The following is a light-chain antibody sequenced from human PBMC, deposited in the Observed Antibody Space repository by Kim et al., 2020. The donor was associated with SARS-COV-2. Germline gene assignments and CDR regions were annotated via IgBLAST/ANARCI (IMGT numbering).Light chain of an antibody. CDR3: NSRDSSGNNVV. Sequence: SSELTQDPAVSVALGQTVRITCQGDSLRSYYASWYQQKPGQAPVLVIYGKNNRPSGIPDRFSGFSSGNTASLTITGAPAEDEADYYCNSRDSSGNNVVFG. CDR2: GKN. J-gene: IGLJ2*01. V-gene: IGLV3-19*01. CDR1: SLRSYY.